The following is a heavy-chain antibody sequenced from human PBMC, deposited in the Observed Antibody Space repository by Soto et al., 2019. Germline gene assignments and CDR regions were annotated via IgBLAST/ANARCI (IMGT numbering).Heavy chain of an antibody. CDR1: GYTFTSYG. CDR3: ARVNVVVVAATREYYFDY. V-gene: IGHV1-3*01. J-gene: IGHJ4*02. Sequence: GASVKVSCKASGYTFTSYGIHWVRQAPGQRLEWMGWINAANGDTKYSPKFQGRVTITRDTSASTAYMELSSLRSEDTAVYYCARVNVVVVAATREYYFDYWGQGTLVTVSS. D-gene: IGHD2-15*01. CDR2: INAANGDT.